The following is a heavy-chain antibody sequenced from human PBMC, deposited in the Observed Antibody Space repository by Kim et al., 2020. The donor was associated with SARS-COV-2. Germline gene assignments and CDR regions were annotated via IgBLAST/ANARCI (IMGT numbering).Heavy chain of an antibody. CDR3: ARVLYGAGSHYYFDL. Sequence: ADAVKGRFTISGDNAQNSLYLQMSTLRAEDTAVYYCARVLYGAGSHYYFDLWGQGTLVTVSS. D-gene: IGHD3-10*01. J-gene: IGHJ4*02. V-gene: IGHV3-11*05.